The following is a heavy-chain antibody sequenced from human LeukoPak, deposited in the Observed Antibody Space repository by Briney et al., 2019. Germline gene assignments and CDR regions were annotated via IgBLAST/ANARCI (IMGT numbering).Heavy chain of an antibody. Sequence: GGSLRLSCAASGFTFSSYGMHWVRQAPGKGLEWVTFIRDDGSNQYYADSVKGRFTISRDNAKKSVYLEMKSLRAEDTALYYCARVSSSMGGAGDSWGQGTLVTVSS. D-gene: IGHD1-26*01. V-gene: IGHV3-30*02. CDR3: ARVSSSMGGAGDS. CDR2: IRDDGSNQ. J-gene: IGHJ4*02. CDR1: GFTFSSYG.